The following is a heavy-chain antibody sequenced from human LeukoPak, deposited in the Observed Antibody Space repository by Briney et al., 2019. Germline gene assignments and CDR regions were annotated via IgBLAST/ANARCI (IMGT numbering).Heavy chain of an antibody. D-gene: IGHD2-2*01. Sequence: GGSLRLSCTASGFTFSTYGMHWVRQAPGKGLEWVAFLRYDGSYKYYADSVKGRFTISRDNSKNTLYLQMNSLRAEDTAVYYCAKDSLIPAATLRGYYYYMDVWGKGTTVTVSS. CDR1: GFTFSTYG. CDR2: LRYDGSYK. J-gene: IGHJ6*03. V-gene: IGHV3-30*02. CDR3: AKDSLIPAATLRGYYYYMDV.